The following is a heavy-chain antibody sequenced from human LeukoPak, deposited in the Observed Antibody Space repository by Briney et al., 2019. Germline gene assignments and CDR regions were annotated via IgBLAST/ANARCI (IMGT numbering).Heavy chain of an antibody. CDR3: AKVGIGDSVSRDYYYMDV. CDR1: GFTFSNYA. CDR2: ISGSGGST. V-gene: IGHV3-23*01. Sequence: GGSLRLSCAASGFTFSNYAMSWVRQAPGKGLEWVSGISGSGGSTYYADSVKGRFTISRDNSKNTLYLQMNSLRAEDTAVYYCAKVGIGDSVSRDYYYMDVWGKGTTVTISS. D-gene: IGHD3-10*01. J-gene: IGHJ6*03.